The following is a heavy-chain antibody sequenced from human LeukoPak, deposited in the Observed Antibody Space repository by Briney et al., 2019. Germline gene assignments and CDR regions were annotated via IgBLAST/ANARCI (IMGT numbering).Heavy chain of an antibody. CDR2: VYYSGRT. CDR3: ARESYEKFDY. D-gene: IGHD3-3*01. V-gene: IGHV4-59*01. Sequence: SETLSLTCSVSGGSISSYYWSWIRQPPGKGLEWIGYVYYSGRTNYNPSLKSRVTISVDTSKNQFSLKLSSVTAADTAVYYCARESYEKFDYWGQGTLVTVSS. CDR1: GGSISSYY. J-gene: IGHJ4*02.